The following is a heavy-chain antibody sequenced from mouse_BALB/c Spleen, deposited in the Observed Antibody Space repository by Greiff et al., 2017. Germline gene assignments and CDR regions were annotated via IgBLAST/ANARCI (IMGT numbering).Heavy chain of an antibody. D-gene: IGHD2-4*01. CDR2: IYPYNGGT. J-gene: IGHJ4*01. V-gene: IGHV1S29*02. CDR1: GYTFTDYN. CDR3: ARNYMITQMDAMDY. Sequence: VQLKESGPELVKPGASVKISCKASGYTFTDYNMHWVKQSHGKSLEWIGYIYPYNGGTGYNQKFKSKATLTVDNSSSTAYMELRSLTSEDSAVYYCARNYMITQMDAMDYWGQGTSVTVSS.